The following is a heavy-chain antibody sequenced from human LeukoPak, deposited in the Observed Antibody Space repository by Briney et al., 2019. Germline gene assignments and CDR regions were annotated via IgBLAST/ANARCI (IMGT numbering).Heavy chain of an antibody. CDR1: GFTVSSHY. V-gene: IGHV3-66*01. J-gene: IGHJ3*02. D-gene: IGHD1-1*01. CDR2: IYSGGST. Sequence: GGSLRLSCAASGFTVSSHYMSWVRQAPGKGLEWVSLIYSGGSTYYADSVKGRFTISRDNSKNTLYLQMNSLRAEDTAVYYCARERTGSDAFDIWGQGTMVTVSS. CDR3: ARERTGSDAFDI.